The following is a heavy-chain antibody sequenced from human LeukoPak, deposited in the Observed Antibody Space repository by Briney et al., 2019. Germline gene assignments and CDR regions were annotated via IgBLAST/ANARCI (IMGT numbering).Heavy chain of an antibody. CDR3: ARQVGRGDAFDI. Sequence: SETLSLTCTVSGGSISSYYWSWIRQPPGKGLEWIGYIYYSGSTNYNPSLKSRVTISVDTSKNQFSLKLSSVTAADTAVYYCARQVGRGDAFDIWGQGTMVTASS. CDR1: GGSISSYY. CDR2: IYYSGST. J-gene: IGHJ3*02. V-gene: IGHV4-59*08.